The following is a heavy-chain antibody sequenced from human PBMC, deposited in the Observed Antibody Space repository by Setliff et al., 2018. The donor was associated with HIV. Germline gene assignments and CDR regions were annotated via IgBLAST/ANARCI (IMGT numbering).Heavy chain of an antibody. CDR2: ISGLGGGTI. V-gene: IGHV3-48*01. Sequence: FTFDSYSIIWVRQAPGKGLEWVSYISGLGGGTIYYADSVRGRFTISRDDAEKSVYLQMYSLRAEDTALYYCAKDRVGYCSSISCPGGFDYWGQGTLVTVSS. D-gene: IGHD2-2*03. CDR3: AKDRVGYCSSISCPGGFDY. CDR1: FTFDSYS. J-gene: IGHJ4*02.